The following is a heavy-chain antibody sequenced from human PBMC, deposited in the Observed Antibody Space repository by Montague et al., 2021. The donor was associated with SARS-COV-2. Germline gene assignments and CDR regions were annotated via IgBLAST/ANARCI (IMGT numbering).Heavy chain of an antibody. D-gene: IGHD3-10*01. Sequence: SLSLSWAASGFTFSNSAMNWVRQAPGKGLEWVSGSSGSDGGTHYADFVKGRFTISRDNSKNVLYLQMNSLRAEDTALYYCAKDSYYYGLGYGMDVWGQGTTVTVSS. CDR1: GFTFSNSA. CDR2: SSGSDGGT. V-gene: IGHV3-23*01. J-gene: IGHJ6*02. CDR3: AKDSYYYGLGYGMDV.